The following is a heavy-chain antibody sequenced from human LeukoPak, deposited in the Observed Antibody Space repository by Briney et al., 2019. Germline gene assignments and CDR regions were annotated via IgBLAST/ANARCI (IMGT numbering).Heavy chain of an antibody. J-gene: IGHJ3*02. CDR2: INPNSGST. CDR3: ARGLQENLAWLTAFSAFDI. V-gene: IGHV1-2*02. D-gene: IGHD6-19*01. Sequence: ASVTVSCKASGYTFTGYYMHWVRQAPGQGLEWMGWINPNSGSTNYAQKFQGRVTMTRDTSISTAYMDLSRLRSDDTAVYYCARGLQENLAWLTAFSAFDIWGQGTMVTVSS. CDR1: GYTFTGYY.